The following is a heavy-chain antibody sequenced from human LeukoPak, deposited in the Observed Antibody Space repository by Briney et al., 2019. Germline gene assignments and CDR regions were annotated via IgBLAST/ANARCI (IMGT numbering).Heavy chain of an antibody. D-gene: IGHD3-22*01. CDR1: GGTFSSYA. J-gene: IGHJ4*02. CDR3: ARDYDSSGPFDY. V-gene: IGHV1-69*04. CDR2: IIPIFGIA. Sequence: SVKVSCKASGGTFSSYAISWVRQAPGQGLEWKGRIIPIFGIANYAQKFQGRVTITADKSTSTAYMELSSLRSEDTAVYYCARDYDSSGPFDYWGQGTLVTVSS.